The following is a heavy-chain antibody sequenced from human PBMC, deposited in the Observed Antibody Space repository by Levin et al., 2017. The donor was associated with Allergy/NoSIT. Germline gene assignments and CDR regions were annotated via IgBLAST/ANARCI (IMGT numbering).Heavy chain of an antibody. V-gene: IGHV3-23*01. D-gene: IGHD4-23*01. J-gene: IGHJ4*02. CDR3: AKVITTVVTPYFDY. Sequence: RASVKVSCAASGFTFSSYAMSWVRQAPGKGLEWVSAISGSGGSTYYADSVKGRFTISRDNSKNTLYLQMNSLRAEDTAVYYCAKVITTVVTPYFDYWGQGTLVTVSS. CDR1: GFTFSSYA. CDR2: ISGSGGST.